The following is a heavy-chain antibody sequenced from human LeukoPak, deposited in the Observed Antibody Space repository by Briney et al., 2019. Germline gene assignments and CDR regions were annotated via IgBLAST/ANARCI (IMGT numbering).Heavy chain of an antibody. Sequence: GGSLRLSCTTSGFVFSDHELTWVRQAPGKGLEWVASINALGSMEYYSQSVKGRFTISRVNARESFYLQMTSLRSEDTAFQYGIREKNRDMGGGAIMGGDPYDFWGQGTLVTVSS. V-gene: IGHV3-48*03. CDR1: GFVFSDHE. J-gene: IGHJ4*02. CDR2: INALGSME. D-gene: IGHD1-26*01. CDR3: IREKNRDMGGGAIMGGDPYDF.